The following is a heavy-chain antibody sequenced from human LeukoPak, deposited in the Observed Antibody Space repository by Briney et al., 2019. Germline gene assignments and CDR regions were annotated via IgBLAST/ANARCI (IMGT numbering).Heavy chain of an antibody. J-gene: IGHJ6*04. CDR3: ARDGSPLRFYEMDV. CDR2: ISNTGRTT. Sequence: GGSLRLSCAASGFTFRDYHMTWIRQAPGKGLEWISYISNTGRTTYYADSVKGRFTISRDDAKNSLFLEMNSLRAEDTAVYYCARDGSPLRFYEMDVWGKGTTVIVSS. V-gene: IGHV3-11*04. CDR1: GFTFRDYH. D-gene: IGHD2-2*03.